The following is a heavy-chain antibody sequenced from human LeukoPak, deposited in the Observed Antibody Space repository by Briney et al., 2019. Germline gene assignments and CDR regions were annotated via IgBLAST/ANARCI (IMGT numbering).Heavy chain of an antibody. CDR1: GGSISSYY. D-gene: IGHD3-3*01. CDR2: IYTSGST. CDR3: ARDLSEYYDFWSGYYDAFGI. Sequence: PSETLSLTCTVSGGSISSYYWSWIRQPAGKGLEWIGRIYTSGSTNYNPSLKSRVTMSVDTSKNQFSLKLSSVTAADTAVYYCARDLSEYYDFWSGYYDAFGIWGQGTMVTVSS. V-gene: IGHV4-4*07. J-gene: IGHJ3*02.